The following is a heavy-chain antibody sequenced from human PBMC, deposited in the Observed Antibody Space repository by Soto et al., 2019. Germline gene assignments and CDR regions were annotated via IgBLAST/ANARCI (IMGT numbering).Heavy chain of an antibody. CDR1: GGSISSSSYY. Sequence: SETLSLPCTVSGGSISSSSYYWGWIRQPPGKGLEWIGSIYYSGSTYYNPSLKSRVTISVDTSKNQFSLKLSSVTAADTAVYYCARLFSGTRGIAVAVPFDYWGQGTLVTVSS. CDR2: IYYSGST. CDR3: ARLFSGTRGIAVAVPFDY. D-gene: IGHD6-19*01. J-gene: IGHJ4*02. V-gene: IGHV4-39*01.